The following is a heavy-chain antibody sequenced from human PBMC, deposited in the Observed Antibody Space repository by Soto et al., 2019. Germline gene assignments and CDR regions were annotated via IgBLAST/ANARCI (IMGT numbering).Heavy chain of an antibody. CDR2: IGPAYDT. V-gene: IGHV3-13*01. J-gene: IGHJ6*02. CDR3: VRGNCSSTSCSQNYYHYGMDV. CDR1: GFTFSSYD. D-gene: IGHD2-2*01. Sequence: PGGSLRLSCAASGFTFSSYDMHWVRQGTGKGLEWVSAIGPAYDTHYPGSVKGRFAISRENAKNSLYLQMNSLRAGDTAVYYCVRGNCSSTSCSQNYYHYGMDVWGQGTTVTVSS.